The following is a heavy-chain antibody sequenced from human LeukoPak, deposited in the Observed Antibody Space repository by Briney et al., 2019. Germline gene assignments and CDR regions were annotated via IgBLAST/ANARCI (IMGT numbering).Heavy chain of an antibody. Sequence: GGSLRLSCAASGFTFSSYAMSWVRQAPGKGLEWVSGISSSGGGTYYADSVKGRFTISRDNSKNTLFLQMNSLRAEDTAVYYCAKYLGNYAYYYYGMDVWGQGTTVTVSS. J-gene: IGHJ6*02. D-gene: IGHD1-7*01. CDR1: GFTFSSYA. CDR3: AKYLGNYAYYYYGMDV. V-gene: IGHV3-23*01. CDR2: ISSSGGGT.